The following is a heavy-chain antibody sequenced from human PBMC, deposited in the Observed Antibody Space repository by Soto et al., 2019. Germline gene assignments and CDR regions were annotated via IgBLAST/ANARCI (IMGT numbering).Heavy chain of an antibody. V-gene: IGHV3-23*01. J-gene: IGHJ5*02. Sequence: EEQLLESGGGLVQPGGSLRLSCVASGFTLRTYAMAWVRQAPGPGLEWVSTISDNGGSTFYADSVKGRFTVSRDNSKTTLFLQMNSLKAEDTAVYYCAKGSNFPNWVDPWGQGPLVTVSS. CDR3: AKGSNFPNWVDP. CDR2: ISDNGGST. CDR1: GFTLRTYA.